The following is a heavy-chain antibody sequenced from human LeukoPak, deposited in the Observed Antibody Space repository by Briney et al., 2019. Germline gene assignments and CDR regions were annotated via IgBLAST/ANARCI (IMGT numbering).Heavy chain of an antibody. Sequence: SETLSLTCAVSGVSITSNAWWTWVRQPPGKGLEWIGEIFHSGRTHYSPSLKSRVTKSVDKSKTQFSLQLSSVTAADTAVYYCARNDGNSDFDYWGQGTLVTVSS. CDR3: ARNDGNSDFDY. V-gene: IGHV4-4*02. D-gene: IGHD4-23*01. CDR2: IFHSGRT. CDR1: GVSITSNAW. J-gene: IGHJ4*02.